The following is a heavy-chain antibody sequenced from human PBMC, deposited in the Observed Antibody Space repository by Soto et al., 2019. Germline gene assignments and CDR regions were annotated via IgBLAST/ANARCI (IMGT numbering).Heavy chain of an antibody. CDR2: IIPVSGPA. Sequence: QVQLVQSGAEMKKPGSSVKVSCQASGDTFSSYAISWVRQAPGQGLEWMGGIIPVSGPANYAQKFQGRVSISANESPTKVYMELTSLRFDDKGVYSCARDSPHSSPSHAVDIWSQSTLVTVSS. D-gene: IGHD6-19*01. J-gene: IGHJ3*02. V-gene: IGHV1-69*01. CDR3: ARDSPHSSPSHAVDI. CDR1: GDTFSSYA.